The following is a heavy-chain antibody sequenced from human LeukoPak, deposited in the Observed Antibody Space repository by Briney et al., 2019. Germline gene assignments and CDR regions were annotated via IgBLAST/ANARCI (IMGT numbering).Heavy chain of an antibody. CDR3: ARRAGAYSHPYDY. CDR1: GFTFSSYG. CDR2: ISSSSSYI. D-gene: IGHD4/OR15-4a*01. V-gene: IGHV3-21*04. Sequence: GGSLRLSCAASGFTFSSYGMSWVRQAPGKGLEWVSSISSSSSYIYYADSVKGRFTISRDNAKNSLYLQMNSLRAEDTAVYYCARRAGAYSHPYDYWGQGTLVTVSS. J-gene: IGHJ4*02.